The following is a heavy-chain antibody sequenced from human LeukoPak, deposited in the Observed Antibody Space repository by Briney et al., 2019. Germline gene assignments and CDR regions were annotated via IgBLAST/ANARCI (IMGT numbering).Heavy chain of an antibody. CDR2: IYYSGST. CDR1: GGSISSYY. CDR3: AGSSSWSVLDY. Sequence: SETLSLTCTVSGGSISSYYWSWIRQPPGKGLEWIGYIYYSGSTNYNPSLKSPVTISVDTSKNQFSLKLSSVTAADTAVYYCAGSSSWSVLDYWGQGTLVTVSS. D-gene: IGHD6-13*01. V-gene: IGHV4-59*08. J-gene: IGHJ4*02.